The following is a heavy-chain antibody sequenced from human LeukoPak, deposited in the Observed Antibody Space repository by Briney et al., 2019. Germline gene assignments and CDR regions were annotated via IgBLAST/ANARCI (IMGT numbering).Heavy chain of an antibody. CDR2: IYYRGST. V-gene: IGHV4-39*01. Sequence: PSETLSLTCTVSGGSISIRSYYWGWIRQPPGKGLEWIGSIYYRGSTYYNPSLKSRITISVDTSKNQFSLKLSSVTAADTAVYYCARPYRSPNDAFDIWGQGTMVTVSS. J-gene: IGHJ3*02. CDR3: ARPYRSPNDAFDI. D-gene: IGHD6-13*01. CDR1: GGSISIRSYY.